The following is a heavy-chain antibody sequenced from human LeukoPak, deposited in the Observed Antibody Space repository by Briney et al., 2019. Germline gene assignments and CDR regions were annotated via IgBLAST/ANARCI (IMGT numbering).Heavy chain of an antibody. J-gene: IGHJ4*02. CDR3: ARGDYGDYVSDY. Sequence: PSETLSLTCTVSGYSISSGYYWGWIRQPPGKGLEWIGSIYHSGSTYYNPSLKSRVTISVDTSKNQFSLKLSSVTAADTAVYYCARGDYGDYVSDYWGQGTLVTVSS. V-gene: IGHV4-38-2*02. D-gene: IGHD4-17*01. CDR2: IYHSGST. CDR1: GYSISSGYY.